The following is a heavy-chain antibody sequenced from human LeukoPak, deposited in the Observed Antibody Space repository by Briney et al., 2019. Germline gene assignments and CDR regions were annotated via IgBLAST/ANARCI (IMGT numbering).Heavy chain of an antibody. CDR1: GFTLSSYS. D-gene: IGHD2-15*01. J-gene: IGHJ4*02. CDR3: ARNPGACSGGSCYYPFDY. CDR2: ISSSSSTI. Sequence: PGGSLRLSCAASGFTLSSYSMNWVRHAPGKGLERVSYISSSSSTIYYADSVKGRFTISRDNAKNTLYLQMNSLRDEDTAVYYCARNPGACSGGSCYYPFDYWGQGTLVTVSS. V-gene: IGHV3-48*02.